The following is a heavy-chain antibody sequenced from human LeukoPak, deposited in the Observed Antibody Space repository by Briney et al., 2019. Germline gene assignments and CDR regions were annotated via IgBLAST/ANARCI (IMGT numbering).Heavy chain of an antibody. CDR2: IRSSGGST. Sequence: GGSLRLSCAASGFTVSSNYMSWVRQAPGKGLEYVSAIRSSGGSTYYADSVKGRFTISRDNAKNTLYLQMNSLRAEDTAVYYCARDRSIASDYWGQGTLVTVSS. J-gene: IGHJ4*02. CDR1: GFTVSSNY. CDR3: ARDRSIASDY. D-gene: IGHD6-6*01. V-gene: IGHV3-64*04.